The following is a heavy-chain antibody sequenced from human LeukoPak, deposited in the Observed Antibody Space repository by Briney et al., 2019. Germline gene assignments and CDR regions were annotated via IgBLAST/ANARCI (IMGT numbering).Heavy chain of an antibody. J-gene: IGHJ5*02. D-gene: IGHD3-22*01. Sequence: GESLKISGKGSGYSFTSYWSGWVRQMPGKGLEGVGIIYPGDSDTRYSPSFQGEVPISADKSITTAYLQWSSLKASDTAMYYCARHSSGYKSFDPWGQGTLVTVSS. V-gene: IGHV5-51*01. CDR2: IYPGDSDT. CDR3: ARHSSGYKSFDP. CDR1: GYSFTSYW.